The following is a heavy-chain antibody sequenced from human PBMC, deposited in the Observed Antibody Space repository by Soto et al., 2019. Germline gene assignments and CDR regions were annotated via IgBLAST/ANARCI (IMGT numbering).Heavy chain of an antibody. CDR2: IYPGDSDT. CDR1: GYSFTSYW. D-gene: IGHD2-8*01. V-gene: IGHV5-51*01. J-gene: IGHJ3*02. CDR3: ARLVLMVYATRDAFDI. Sequence: GESLKISCKGSGYSFTSYWIGWVRQMPGKGLEWMGIIYPGDSDTRYSPSFQGQVTISAVKSISTAYLQWSSLKASDTAMYYCARLVLMVYATRDAFDIWGQGTMVTVSS.